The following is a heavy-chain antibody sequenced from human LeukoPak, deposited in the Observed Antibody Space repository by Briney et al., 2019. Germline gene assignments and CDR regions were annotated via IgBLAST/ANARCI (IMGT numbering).Heavy chain of an antibody. CDR3: VKDRDGMDV. Sequence: GGSLRLSCAASGFTFSSYAMHWVRQAPGKGLEWVAVISYDGSNKYYADSVKGRFTISRDNSKNTLYLEMNSLRVEDTAVYYCVKDRDGMDVWGQGTTVIVSS. J-gene: IGHJ6*02. V-gene: IGHV3-30-3*01. CDR1: GFTFSSYA. CDR2: ISYDGSNK.